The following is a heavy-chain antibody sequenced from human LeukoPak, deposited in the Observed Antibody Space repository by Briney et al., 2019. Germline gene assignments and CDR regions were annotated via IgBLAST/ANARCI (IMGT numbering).Heavy chain of an antibody. CDR3: ARSPAGQLVSGAFDI. D-gene: IGHD6-6*01. CDR2: IYYSGST. Sequence: PSETLSLTCTVSGGSISSSSYYWGWIRQPPGKGLEWIGSIYYSGSTYYNPSLKSRVTISVDTSKNQFSLKLSSVTAADTAVYYCARSPAGQLVSGAFDIWGQGTMVTVSS. CDR1: GGSISSSSYY. J-gene: IGHJ3*02. V-gene: IGHV4-39*01.